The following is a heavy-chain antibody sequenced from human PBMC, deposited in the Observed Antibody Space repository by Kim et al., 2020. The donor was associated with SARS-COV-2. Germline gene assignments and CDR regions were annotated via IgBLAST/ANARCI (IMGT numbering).Heavy chain of an antibody. J-gene: IGHJ6*03. Sequence: GESLKISCKGSGYSFTSYWIGWVRQMPGKGLEWMGIIYPGDSDTTYSPSFQGQVTISADKSISTAYLQWRSLKASDTAMYYCARHVGYYYYYMDVWGKGTTVTVSS. CDR1: GYSFTSYW. V-gene: IGHV5-51*01. CDR3: ARHVGYYYYYMDV. CDR2: IYPGDSDT.